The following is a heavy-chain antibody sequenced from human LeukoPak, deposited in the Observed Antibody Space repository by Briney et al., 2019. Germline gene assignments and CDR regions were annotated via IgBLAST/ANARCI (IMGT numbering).Heavy chain of an antibody. CDR2: ISYDGSNK. CDR3: AKAKLRWLHSHIDY. V-gene: IGHV3-30*18. J-gene: IGHJ4*02. Sequence: GGSLRLSCAASGFTFSIYGMHWVRQAPGKGLEWVAVISYDGSNKYYADSVKGRFTISRDNSKNTLYLQMNSLRAEDTAVYYCAKAKLRWLHSHIDYWGQGTLVTVSS. D-gene: IGHD5-12*01. CDR1: GFTFSIYG.